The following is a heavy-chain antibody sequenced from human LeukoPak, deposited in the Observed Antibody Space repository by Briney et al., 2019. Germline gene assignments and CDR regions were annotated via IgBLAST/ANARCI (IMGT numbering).Heavy chain of an antibody. J-gene: IGHJ3*02. CDR1: GFTFSSYW. CDR2: IKQDGSEK. CDR3: ARDMEMATIPDAFDI. V-gene: IGHV3-7*01. Sequence: GGSLRLSCAASGFTFSSYWMSWVRRAPGKGLEWVANIKQDGSEKYYVDSVKGRFTISRDNAKNSLYLQMNSLRAEDTAVYYCARDMEMATIPDAFDIWGQGTMVTVSS. D-gene: IGHD5-24*01.